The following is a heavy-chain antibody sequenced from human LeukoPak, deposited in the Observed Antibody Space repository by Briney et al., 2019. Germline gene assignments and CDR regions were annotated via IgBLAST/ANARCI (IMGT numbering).Heavy chain of an antibody. V-gene: IGHV3-30*18. CDR3: AKDGPLGESLYVDY. Sequence: GGSLRLSCAASGFTFSSYGMHWVRQAPGKGLEWVAVISYDGSNKYYADSVKGRFIISRDNSKNTLYLQMNSLRAEDTAVYYCAKDGPLGESLYVDYWGQGTLVTVSS. J-gene: IGHJ4*02. CDR2: ISYDGSNK. D-gene: IGHD3-10*01. CDR1: GFTFSSYG.